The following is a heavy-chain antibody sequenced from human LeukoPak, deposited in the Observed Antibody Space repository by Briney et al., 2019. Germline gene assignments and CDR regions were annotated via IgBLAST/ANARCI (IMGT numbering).Heavy chain of an antibody. V-gene: IGHV1-69*01. CDR2: IIPIFGTA. Sequence: SSVKVSCKASGGTFSSYAISWVRQAPGQGLEWIGGIIPIFGTANYAQKFQGRVTITADESTSTAYMELSSLRSEDTAVYYCARGPYVVDAFDIWGQGTMVTVSS. D-gene: IGHD3-16*01. CDR1: GGTFSSYA. CDR3: ARGPYVVDAFDI. J-gene: IGHJ3*02.